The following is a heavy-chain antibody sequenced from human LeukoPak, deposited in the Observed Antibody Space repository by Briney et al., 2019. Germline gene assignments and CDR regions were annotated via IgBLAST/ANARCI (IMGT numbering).Heavy chain of an antibody. CDR2: IYYSGST. J-gene: IGHJ4*02. D-gene: IGHD1-26*01. CDR1: GGSISSYY. V-gene: IGHV4-59*12. CDR3: ARDGGTYYFDS. Sequence: PSETLSLTCTVSGGSISSYYWSWIRQPPGKGLEWIGYIYYSGSTNYNPSLKSRVTISVDTSKNHFYLRLSSVTAADTAVYYCARDGGTYYFDSWGQGTLVTVSS.